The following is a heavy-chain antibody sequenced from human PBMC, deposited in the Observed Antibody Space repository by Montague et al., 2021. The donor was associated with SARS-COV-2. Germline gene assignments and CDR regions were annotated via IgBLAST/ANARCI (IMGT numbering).Heavy chain of an antibody. CDR2: ITWKSGRI. V-gene: IGHV3-9*01. J-gene: IGHJ2*01. Sequence: SLRLSCAASGFIFDDYAMHWVRQAPGKGLEWVSGITWKSGRIAYADSVKGRFTVSRDNAKNSLYLQMNSLRAEDTALYYCAKDARKWELLPSYWYFDLWGRGTLVTASS. CDR3: AKDARKWELLPSYWYFDL. D-gene: IGHD1-26*01. CDR1: GFIFDDYA.